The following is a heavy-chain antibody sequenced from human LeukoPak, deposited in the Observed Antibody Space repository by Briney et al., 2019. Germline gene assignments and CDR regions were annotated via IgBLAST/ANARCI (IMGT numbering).Heavy chain of an antibody. V-gene: IGHV4-61*01. D-gene: IGHD6-19*01. CDR2: IYYSGST. CDR3: ASIPVAGHLDY. J-gene: IGHJ4*02. Sequence: SETLSLTCTVSGGSVSSGSYYWSWIRQPPGKGLEWIGYIYYSGSTDYNPSLKSRVTISLDTSKNQFSLKLSSVTAADTAVYYCASIPVAGHLDYWGQGTLVTVSS. CDR1: GGSVSSGSYY.